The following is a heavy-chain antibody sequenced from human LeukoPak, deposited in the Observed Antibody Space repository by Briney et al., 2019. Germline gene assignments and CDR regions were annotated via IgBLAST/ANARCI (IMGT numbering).Heavy chain of an antibody. CDR3: ARAPIAVAYFDY. D-gene: IGHD6-19*01. J-gene: IGHJ4*02. CDR1: GFTFSSHS. V-gene: IGHV3-21*01. Sequence: GGSLRLSCAASGFTFSSHSMNWVRQAPGKGLEWVSSISSSSSYVYYADSVKGRFTISRDNAKNSLYLQMNSLRAEDTAVYYCARAPIAVAYFDYWGQGTLVTVSS. CDR2: ISSSSSYV.